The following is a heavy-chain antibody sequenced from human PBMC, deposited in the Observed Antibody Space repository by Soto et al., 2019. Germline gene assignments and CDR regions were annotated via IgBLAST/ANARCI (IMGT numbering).Heavy chain of an antibody. D-gene: IGHD4-17*01. CDR3: AKDDNYGDYYYYGMDV. V-gene: IGHV3-30*18. J-gene: IGHJ6*02. Sequence: GGSLRLSCAASGFTSSNYAMSWVRQAPGKGLEWVAVISYDGSNKYYADSVKGRFTISRDNSKNTLYLQMNSLRAEDTAVYYCAKDDNYGDYYYYGMDVWGQGTTVTVSS. CDR2: ISYDGSNK. CDR1: GFTSSNYA.